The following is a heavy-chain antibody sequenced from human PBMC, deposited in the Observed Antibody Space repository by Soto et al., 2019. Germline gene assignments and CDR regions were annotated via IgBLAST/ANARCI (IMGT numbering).Heavy chain of an antibody. CDR2: ISYDGSNK. Sequence: GGSLRLSCAASGFTFSSYGMHWVRQAPGKGLEWVAVISYDGSNKYYADSVKGRFTISRDNSKNTLYLQMNSLRAEDTAVYYCAKARSSWYSAGFVYWGQGTLVTVSS. CDR1: GFTFSSYG. J-gene: IGHJ4*02. V-gene: IGHV3-30*18. D-gene: IGHD6-13*01. CDR3: AKARSSWYSAGFVY.